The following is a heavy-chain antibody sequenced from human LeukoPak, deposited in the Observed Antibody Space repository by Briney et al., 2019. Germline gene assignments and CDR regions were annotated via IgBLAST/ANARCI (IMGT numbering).Heavy chain of an antibody. CDR2: INPSGGST. CDR3: ARGLYYYDSSGYYYFDY. D-gene: IGHD3-22*01. CDR1: GYTFTSYY. Sequence: GASVKVSCKAPGYTFTSYYMHWVRQAPGQGLEWMGIINPSGGSTSYAQKFQGRVTMTRDTSTSTVYMELSSLRSEDTAVYYCARGLYYYDSSGYYYFDYWGQGTLVTVSS. V-gene: IGHV1-46*01. J-gene: IGHJ4*02.